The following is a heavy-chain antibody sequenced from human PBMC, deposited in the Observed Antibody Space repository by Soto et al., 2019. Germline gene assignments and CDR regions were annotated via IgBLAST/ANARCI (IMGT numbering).Heavy chain of an antibody. V-gene: IGHV3-15*01. Sequence: GGSLRLSCAASGFTFSNAWMSWVRQAPGKGLEWVGRIKSKTDGGTTDYAAPVKGRFTISRDDSKNTLYLQMNSLKTEDTAVYYCTTTDEYYDSSGYYHPFFDYWGQGTLVTVSS. J-gene: IGHJ4*02. CDR2: IKSKTDGGTT. CDR1: GFTFSNAW. D-gene: IGHD3-22*01. CDR3: TTTDEYYDSSGYYHPFFDY.